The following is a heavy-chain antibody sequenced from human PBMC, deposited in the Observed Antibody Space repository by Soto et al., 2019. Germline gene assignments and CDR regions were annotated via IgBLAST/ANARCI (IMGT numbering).Heavy chain of an antibody. CDR1: GGSISSSNW. V-gene: IGHV4-4*02. CDR3: ARDRYYDSSGDRAFDI. D-gene: IGHD3-22*01. CDR2: IYHSGST. Sequence: SETLSLTCAVSGGSISSSNWWSWVRQPPGKGLEWIGEIYHSGSTNYNPSLKSRVTISVDKSKNQFSLKLSSVTAADTAVYYCARDRYYDSSGDRAFDIWGQGTMVTVS. J-gene: IGHJ3*02.